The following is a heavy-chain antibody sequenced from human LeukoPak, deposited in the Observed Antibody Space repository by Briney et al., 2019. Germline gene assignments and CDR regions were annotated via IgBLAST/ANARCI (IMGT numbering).Heavy chain of an antibody. CDR1: GFTFSDYY. V-gene: IGHV3-11*03. CDR2: ISSSTYT. J-gene: IGHJ4*02. CDR3: ARISGSYVFDY. D-gene: IGHD1-26*01. Sequence: PGGSLRLSCAASGFTFSDYYISWIRQAAGKGLEWVSYISSSTYTNYVDSVKGRFTISRDNAKNSMYLQMNSLRAENTAVYYCARISGSYVFDYWGQGTLVTVSS.